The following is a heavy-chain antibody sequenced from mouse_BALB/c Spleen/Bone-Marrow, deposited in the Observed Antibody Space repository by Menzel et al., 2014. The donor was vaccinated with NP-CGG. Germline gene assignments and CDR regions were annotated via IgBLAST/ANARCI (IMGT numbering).Heavy chain of an antibody. CDR3: ASYYYASGWIAH. CDR1: GFYITDTY. V-gene: IGHV14-3*02. J-gene: IGHJ3*01. CDR2: IDPANGNT. D-gene: IGHD1-1*01. Sequence: VQLQQSGAELVKPGASVKLSCAASGFYITDTYMHWVKQRPEQGLEWIGRIDPANGNTKYDQKFQGKATITADTSSNTAYLQLISLTSEASAVYSGASYYYASGWIAHWGQGTLVTVSA.